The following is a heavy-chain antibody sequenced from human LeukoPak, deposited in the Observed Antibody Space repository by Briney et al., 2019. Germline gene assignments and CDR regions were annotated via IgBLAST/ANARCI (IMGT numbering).Heavy chain of an antibody. Sequence: SETLSLTCTVSGGSISSYYWSWIRQPPGKGLEWIGHIYYSGSTNYNPSLKSRVTISVDTSKNQFSLKLSSVTAADTAVYYCARGDFDWSSYYFDYWGQGTLVTASS. CDR2: IYYSGST. D-gene: IGHD3-9*01. CDR1: GGSISSYY. J-gene: IGHJ4*02. V-gene: IGHV4-59*01. CDR3: ARGDFDWSSYYFDY.